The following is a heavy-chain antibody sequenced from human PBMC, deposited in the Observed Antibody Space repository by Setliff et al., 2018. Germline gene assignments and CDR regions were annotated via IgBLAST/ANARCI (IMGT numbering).Heavy chain of an antibody. V-gene: IGHV3-48*01. CDR1: GFTFRSYE. D-gene: IGHD3-3*01. Sequence: GGSLRLSCAASGFTFRSYEMNWVRQAPGKGLEWISYISSSSSIIYYADSVKGRFTISRDNAKNSLYLQMNSLRGEDTAVYYCAKVGIFGGGYFDFWGQGTLVTVSS. CDR2: ISSSSSII. CDR3: AKVGIFGGGYFDF. J-gene: IGHJ4*02.